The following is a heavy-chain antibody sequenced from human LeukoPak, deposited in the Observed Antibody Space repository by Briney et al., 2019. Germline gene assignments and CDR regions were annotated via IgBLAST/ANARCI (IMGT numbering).Heavy chain of an antibody. Sequence: GASVKVSCKASGYTFTSYGISRVRQAPGQGLEWMGWISAYNGNTNYAQKLQGRVTMTTDTSTSTAYMELRSLRSDDTAVYYCARGSYYDFWSGSKYYFDYWGQGTLVTVSS. D-gene: IGHD3-3*01. J-gene: IGHJ4*02. V-gene: IGHV1-18*01. CDR3: ARGSYYDFWSGSKYYFDY. CDR1: GYTFTSYG. CDR2: ISAYNGNT.